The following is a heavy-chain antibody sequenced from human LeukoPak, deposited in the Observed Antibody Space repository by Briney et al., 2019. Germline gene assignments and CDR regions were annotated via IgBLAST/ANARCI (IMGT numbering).Heavy chain of an antibody. J-gene: IGHJ4*02. CDR3: AKPKGRFGELEAGFDY. Sequence: GGSLRLSCAASGFTFDDYDMHWVRQAPGKGLECVSGISWNSGSIGYADSVKGRFTISRDNAKNSLYLQMNSLRAEDMALYYCAKPKGRFGELEAGFDYWGQGTLVTVSS. CDR2: ISWNSGSI. V-gene: IGHV3-9*03. D-gene: IGHD3-10*01. CDR1: GFTFDDYD.